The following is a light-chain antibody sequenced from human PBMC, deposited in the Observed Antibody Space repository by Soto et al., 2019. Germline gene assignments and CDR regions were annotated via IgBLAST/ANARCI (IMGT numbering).Light chain of an antibody. V-gene: IGLV1-44*01. CDR2: TNN. CDR3: TSWTSTSTYV. J-gene: IGLJ1*01. CDR1: GSNIGSNA. Sequence: QSVLTQPPSASGTPGQRVTISCSGSGSNIGSNAVNWYQQLPGTAPKLLIYTNNQRPSGVPDRFSGSKSGTSGSLATSGLQSEDEADYYCTSWTSTSTYVFGSGTKVTVL.